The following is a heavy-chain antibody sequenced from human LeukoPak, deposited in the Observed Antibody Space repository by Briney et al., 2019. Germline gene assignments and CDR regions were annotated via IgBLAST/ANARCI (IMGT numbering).Heavy chain of an antibody. CDR3: ARDRYCSSTSCPDYYYYYYMDV. V-gene: IGHV4-59*01. CDR1: GGSISSYY. D-gene: IGHD2-2*01. J-gene: IGHJ6*03. CDR2: IYYSGST. Sequence: SETLSLTCTVSGGSISSYYWSWIRQPPGKGLEWIGYIYYSGSTSYNPSLKSRVTISVDTSKNQFSLKLSSVTAADTAVYYCARDRYCSSTSCPDYYYYYYMDVWGKGTTVTVSS.